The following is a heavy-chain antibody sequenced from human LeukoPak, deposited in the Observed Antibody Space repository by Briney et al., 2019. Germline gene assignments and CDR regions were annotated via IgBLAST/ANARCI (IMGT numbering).Heavy chain of an antibody. CDR3: ASMVRGVKPRFDP. CDR1: GFTFSSYS. D-gene: IGHD3-10*01. J-gene: IGHJ5*02. CDR2: IYGGGST. V-gene: IGHV3-53*01. Sequence: GGSLRLSCAASGFTFSSYSMNWVRQAPGKGLEWVSVIYGGGSTYYADSVKGRFTISRDNSKNTLYLQMNSLRAEDTAVYYCASMVRGVKPRFDPWGQGTLVTVSS.